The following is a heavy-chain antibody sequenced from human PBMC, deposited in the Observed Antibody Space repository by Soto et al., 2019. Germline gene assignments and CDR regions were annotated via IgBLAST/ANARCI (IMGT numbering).Heavy chain of an antibody. Sequence: SETLSLTCTVSGGSISSGDYYWSWIRQPPGKGLEWIGYIYYSGSTYYNPSLKSRVTISVDTSKNQFSLKLSSVTAADTAVYYCARAVKGAFTSFGLWGQGTLVTVSS. D-gene: IGHD3-3*01. CDR2: IYYSGST. J-gene: IGHJ4*02. CDR3: ARAVKGAFTSFGL. V-gene: IGHV4-30-4*01. CDR1: GGSISSGDYY.